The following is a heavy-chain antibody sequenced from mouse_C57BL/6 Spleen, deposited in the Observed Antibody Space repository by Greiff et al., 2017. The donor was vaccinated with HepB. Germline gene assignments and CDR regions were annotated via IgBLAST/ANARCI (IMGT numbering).Heavy chain of an antibody. Sequence: QVQLQQPGAELVKPGASVKLSCKASGYTFTSYWMHWVKQRPGQGLEWIGMIHPNSGSTNYTEKFKSKATLTVDTSSSTAYMQLSSLTSEDSAVYYCARGGTTVVDWFAYWGQGTLVTVSA. D-gene: IGHD1-1*01. CDR1: GYTFTSYW. CDR3: ARGGTTVVDWFAY. CDR2: IHPNSGST. V-gene: IGHV1-64*01. J-gene: IGHJ3*01.